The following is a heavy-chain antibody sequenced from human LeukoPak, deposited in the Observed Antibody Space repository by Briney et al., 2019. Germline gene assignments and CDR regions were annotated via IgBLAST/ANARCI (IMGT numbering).Heavy chain of an antibody. CDR2: IQFDGGDI. Sequence: GGSLRLSCAASGLTFSNYGMHWVRQAPGKGLEWVAFIQFDGGDIFYTDSVKGRFTISRDNSKNTLFLQMNSLRTDDTAMYYCAEDQQLEPFHYWGRGTLVAVSS. D-gene: IGHD1-1*01. J-gene: IGHJ4*02. V-gene: IGHV3-30*02. CDR3: AEDQQLEPFHY. CDR1: GLTFSNYG.